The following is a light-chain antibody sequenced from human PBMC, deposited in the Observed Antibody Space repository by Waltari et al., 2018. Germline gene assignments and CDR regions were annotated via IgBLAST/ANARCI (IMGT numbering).Light chain of an antibody. V-gene: IGLV4-69*01. Sequence: QLVLTQSPSASASLGASVKLTCTLSSGHSSNIVAWHQQKPEKGPRYLMKVNSDGSHTKGDEIPCRFAGSSSGSERDLTISSLQAEDEADYYCQTGGHGTWVFGGGTKLTVV. J-gene: IGLJ3*02. CDR1: SGHSSNI. CDR2: VNSDGSH. CDR3: QTGGHGTWV.